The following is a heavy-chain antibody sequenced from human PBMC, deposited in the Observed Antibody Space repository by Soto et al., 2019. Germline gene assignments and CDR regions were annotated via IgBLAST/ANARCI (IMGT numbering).Heavy chain of an antibody. J-gene: IGHJ4*02. CDR2: ISAYNGNT. Sequence: QVQLVQSGAEVKKPGASVKVSCKASGYTFTSYGISWVRQAPGQGLEWMGWISAYNGNTNYAQKLQGRVTMTTDTAASRAYMERRSRRPRDTAVYYCARESSSSCHAYWGQGTLVSVSS. D-gene: IGHD6-13*01. V-gene: IGHV1-18*01. CDR1: GYTFTSYG. CDR3: ARESSSSCHAY.